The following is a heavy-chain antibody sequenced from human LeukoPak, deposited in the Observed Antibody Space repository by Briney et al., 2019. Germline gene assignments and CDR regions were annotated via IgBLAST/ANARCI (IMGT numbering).Heavy chain of an antibody. V-gene: IGHV3-21*01. J-gene: IGHJ4*02. CDR2: ISSSSSYI. D-gene: IGHD4-17*01. CDR1: GFTFSSYS. CDR3: ARDSDYGDYVSHGLGY. Sequence: GGSLRLSCAASGFTFSSYSMNWVRQAPGKGLEWVSSISSSSSYIYYADSVKGRFTISRDNAKNSLYLQMNSLRAADTAVYYCARDSDYGDYVSHGLGYWGQGTLVTVSS.